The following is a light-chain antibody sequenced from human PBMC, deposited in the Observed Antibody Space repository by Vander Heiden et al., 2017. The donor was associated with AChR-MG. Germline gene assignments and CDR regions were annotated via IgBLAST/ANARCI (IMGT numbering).Light chain of an antibody. CDR1: NSDVGGYNY. Sequence: QSALTQPASVSGSPGPSVTISCPGTNSDVGGYNYVSWYQQQPGKAPKLMIYEVNNRPSGVSNRFSGSKSGNTASLTISGLQAEDEADYYCSSFTSSSTLVLFGGGTKLTVL. V-gene: IGLV2-14*01. CDR3: SSFTSSSTLVL. J-gene: IGLJ2*01. CDR2: EVN.